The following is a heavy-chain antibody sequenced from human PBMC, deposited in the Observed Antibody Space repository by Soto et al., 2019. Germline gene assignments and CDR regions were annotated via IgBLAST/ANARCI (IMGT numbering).Heavy chain of an antibody. J-gene: IGHJ6*02. CDR2: IYPGDSDT. V-gene: IGHV5-51*01. CDR1: GFGFTDFW. Sequence: GESLKISCEGSGFGFTDFWIGWVRQMPGKGLEWMGIIYPGDSDTRYSPSFQGQVIISADKSISTAYLHWSSLKASDTAMYYCARRSQGGYCSGGDCYSFGGLDVWGHGTTVTVSS. CDR3: ARRSQGGYCSGGDCYSFGGLDV. D-gene: IGHD2-15*01.